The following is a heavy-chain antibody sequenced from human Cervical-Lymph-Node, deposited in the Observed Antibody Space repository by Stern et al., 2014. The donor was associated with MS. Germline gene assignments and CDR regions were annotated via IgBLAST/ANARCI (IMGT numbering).Heavy chain of an antibody. CDR2: DYWDDDK. V-gene: IGHV2-5*02. Sequence: QVNLKESGPSLVRPTQSLTLTCTFSGFSLNTLGEGVGWIRQPPGKALEWLALDYWDDDKRYSPSLKSRLTIRKDTSKNHVVLTMTNMDPVDTATYYCAHSRVEMLRGVPFDYWGQGNLVTVSS. CDR3: AHSRVEMLRGVPFDY. J-gene: IGHJ4*02. D-gene: IGHD3-10*01. CDR1: GFSLNTLGEG.